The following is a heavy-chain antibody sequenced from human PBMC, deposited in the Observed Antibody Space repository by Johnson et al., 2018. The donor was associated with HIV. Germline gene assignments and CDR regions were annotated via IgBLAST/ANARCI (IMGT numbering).Heavy chain of an antibody. Sequence: VQLVESGGGVVQPGRSLRLSCAASGFTLSHYGMHWVRQAPGKGLEWVALISYDGSNEYYADSVKGRFTISRDNSKNTLYLQMSSLRAEDTAVYYCAKDSRYSYGPDAFDIWGQGTMVTVSS. V-gene: IGHV3-30*18. J-gene: IGHJ3*02. CDR1: GFTLSHYG. CDR3: AKDSRYSYGPDAFDI. D-gene: IGHD5-18*01. CDR2: ISYDGSNE.